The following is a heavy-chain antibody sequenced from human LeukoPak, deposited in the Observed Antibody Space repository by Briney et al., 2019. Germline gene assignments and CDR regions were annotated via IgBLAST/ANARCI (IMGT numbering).Heavy chain of an antibody. CDR2: IKQDGSEK. CDR3: AELGITMIGGV. D-gene: IGHD3-10*02. CDR1: GFTFSSYW. Sequence: GGSLRLSCAASGFTFSSYWMSWVRQAPGKGLEWVANIKQDGSEKYYVDSVKGRFTVSRDNAKNSLYLRMNSLRAEDTAVYYCAELGITMIGGVWGKGTTVTISS. J-gene: IGHJ6*04. V-gene: IGHV3-7*01.